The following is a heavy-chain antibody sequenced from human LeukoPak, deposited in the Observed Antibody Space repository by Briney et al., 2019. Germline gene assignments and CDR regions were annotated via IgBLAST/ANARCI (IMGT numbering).Heavy chain of an antibody. CDR1: GGTFSSYA. J-gene: IGHJ4*02. D-gene: IGHD1-26*01. CDR2: IIPIFGTA. V-gene: IGHV1-69*13. Sequence: SVTVSCTASGGTFSSYAISWVRQAPGQGLEWMGGIIPIFGTANYAQKFQGRVTITADESTSTAYMELSSLRSEDTAVYYCARGGSFKSPLFDYWGQGTLVTVSS. CDR3: ARGGSFKSPLFDY.